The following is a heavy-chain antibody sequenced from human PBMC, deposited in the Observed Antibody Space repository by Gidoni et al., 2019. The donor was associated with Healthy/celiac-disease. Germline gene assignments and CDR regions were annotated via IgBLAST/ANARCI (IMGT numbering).Heavy chain of an antibody. V-gene: IGHV3-9*01. CDR2: ISWNSGSI. CDR1: GFTFDDYA. Sequence: EVQLVESGGGLVQPGRSLRLACAASGFTFDDYAMHWVRQVPGKGLEWVSGISWNSGSIGYADSVKGRFTISRDNAKNSLYLQMNSLRAEDTALYYCAKDQWRFGELLTNWFDPWGQGTLVTVSS. J-gene: IGHJ5*02. D-gene: IGHD3-10*01. CDR3: AKDQWRFGELLTNWFDP.